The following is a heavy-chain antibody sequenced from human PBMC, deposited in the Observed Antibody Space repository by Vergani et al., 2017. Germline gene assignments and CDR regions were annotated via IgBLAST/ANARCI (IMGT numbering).Heavy chain of an antibody. CDR2: IWYDGSNK. D-gene: IGHD6-13*01. CDR1: GFTFSSYG. J-gene: IGHJ4*02. Sequence: QVQLVESGGGVVQPGRSLRLSCAASGFTFSSYGMHWVRQAPGKGLEWVAVIWYDGSNKYYADSVKGRFTISRDNSKNTLYLQMNSLRAEDTAVYYCARSYSRGTLDYWDQGTLVTVSS. CDR3: ARSYSRGTLDY. V-gene: IGHV3-33*01.